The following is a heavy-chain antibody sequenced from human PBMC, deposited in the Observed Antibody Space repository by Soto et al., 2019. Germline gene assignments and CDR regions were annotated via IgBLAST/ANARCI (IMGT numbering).Heavy chain of an antibody. CDR1: GGSINGSY. Sequence: SATLSLTCTVSGGSINGSYWCWIRQPPGKGLEWIGFIFYSGSTNYNPSLKSRVTISIDTSKNQFSLKLSSVTAADTAVYYCARRYGYSFDYWGQGTLVTVS. V-gene: IGHV4-59*01. CDR2: IFYSGST. J-gene: IGHJ4*02. CDR3: ARRYGYSFDY. D-gene: IGHD4-4*01.